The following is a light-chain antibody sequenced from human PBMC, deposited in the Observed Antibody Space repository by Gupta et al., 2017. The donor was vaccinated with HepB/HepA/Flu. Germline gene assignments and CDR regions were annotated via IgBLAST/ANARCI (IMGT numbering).Light chain of an antibody. V-gene: IGKV1-5*03. J-gene: IGKJ2*01. CDR1: QSISSW. Sequence: DIQMTQFPSTLSASVRDRVTITCRASQSISSWLAWYQQKPGKAPNLLIYKASSLESGVPSRFSGGGSGTEFTLTISSLQPDDFATYYCRQENNSPYTFGQGTKMEIK. CDR2: KAS. CDR3: RQENNSPYT.